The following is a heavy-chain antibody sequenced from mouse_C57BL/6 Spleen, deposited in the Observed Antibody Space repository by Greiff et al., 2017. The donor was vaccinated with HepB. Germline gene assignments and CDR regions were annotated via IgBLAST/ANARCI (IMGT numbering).Heavy chain of an antibody. CDR1: GYTFTNYW. V-gene: IGHV1-63*01. CDR2: IYPGGGYT. CDR3: AREAIYSNYGFAY. Sequence: QVQLQQSGAELVRPGTSVKMSCKASGYTFTNYWIGWAKQRPGHGLEWIGDIYPGGGYTNYNEKFKGKATLTADKSSSTAYMQFSSLTSEDSAIYYCAREAIYSNYGFAYWGQGTLVTVSA. D-gene: IGHD2-5*01. J-gene: IGHJ3*01.